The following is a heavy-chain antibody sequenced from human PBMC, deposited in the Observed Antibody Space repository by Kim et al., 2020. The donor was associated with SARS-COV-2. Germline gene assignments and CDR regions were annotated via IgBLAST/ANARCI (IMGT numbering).Heavy chain of an antibody. V-gene: IGHV3-23*01. D-gene: IGHD4-17*01. Sequence: VKGRFTNYRDNYKNTLYLQMNSLRAEDTAVYYCAKDLWNGDDYYYYYGMDVWGQGTTVTVSS. J-gene: IGHJ6*02. CDR3: AKDLWNGDDYYYYYGMDV.